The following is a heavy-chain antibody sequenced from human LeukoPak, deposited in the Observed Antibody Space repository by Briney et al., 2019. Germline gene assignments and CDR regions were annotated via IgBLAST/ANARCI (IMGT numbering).Heavy chain of an antibody. CDR2: IYSGGST. J-gene: IGHJ6*02. D-gene: IGHD4-11*01. CDR1: GFTVSTNY. CDR3: ARRPYSKYDFYYGMDV. V-gene: IGHV3-66*01. Sequence: GGSLRLSCAASGFTVSTNYMNWVRQAPGKGLEWVSMIYSGGSTSYADSMKGRFTISRDNSKNTLYLQMNSLRAEDTAVYYCARRPYSKYDFYYGMDVWGQGTTVTVSS.